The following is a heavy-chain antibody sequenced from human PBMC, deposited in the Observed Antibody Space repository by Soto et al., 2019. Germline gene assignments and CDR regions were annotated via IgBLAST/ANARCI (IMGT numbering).Heavy chain of an antibody. Sequence: NPSETLSLTCTVSGGSISSGGYYWSWIRQHPGKGLEWIGYIYYSGSTYYNPSLKSRVTISVDTSKNQFSLKLSSVTAADTAVYYCARVSYSSYPRYYHYGMDVWGQGTTVTVSS. CDR1: GGSISSGGYY. D-gene: IGHD6-6*01. CDR3: ARVSYSSYPRYYHYGMDV. V-gene: IGHV4-31*03. J-gene: IGHJ6*02. CDR2: IYYSGST.